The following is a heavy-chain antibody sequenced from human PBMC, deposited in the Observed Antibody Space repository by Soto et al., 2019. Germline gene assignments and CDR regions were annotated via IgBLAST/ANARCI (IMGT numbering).Heavy chain of an antibody. J-gene: IGHJ6*02. V-gene: IGHV3-30-3*01. Sequence: GGSLRLSCAASGFTFSSYAMHWVRQAPGKGLEWVAVISYDGSNKYYADSVKGRFTISRDNSKNTLYLQMNSLRAEDTAVYYCARDRGRDYDFWSGYVRRNYYYGMDVWGQGTTVTVSS. CDR1: GFTFSSYA. CDR2: ISYDGSNK. D-gene: IGHD3-3*01. CDR3: ARDRGRDYDFWSGYVRRNYYYGMDV.